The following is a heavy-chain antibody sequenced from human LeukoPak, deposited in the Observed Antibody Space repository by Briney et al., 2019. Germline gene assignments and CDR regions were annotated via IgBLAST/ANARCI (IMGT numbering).Heavy chain of an antibody. V-gene: IGHV3-23*01. D-gene: IGHD6-13*01. Sequence: PGGSLRLSCAASGFTFSSYEMNWVRQAPGKGLEWVSAISGSGGSTYYADSVKGRFTISRDNSKNTLYLQMNSLRAEDTAVYYCAKTGYSSSWSRPYYYYYYMDVWGKGTTVTVSS. CDR2: ISGSGGST. J-gene: IGHJ6*03. CDR3: AKTGYSSSWSRPYYYYYYMDV. CDR1: GFTFSSYE.